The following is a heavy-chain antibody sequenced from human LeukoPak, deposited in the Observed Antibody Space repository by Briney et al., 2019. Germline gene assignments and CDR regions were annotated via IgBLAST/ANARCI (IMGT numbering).Heavy chain of an antibody. CDR3: ARTVVPAAIGLGYYYGMDV. V-gene: IGHV4-59*01. D-gene: IGHD2-2*02. CDR2: IYYSGSI. Sequence: SETLSLTCTVSGGSISSYYWSWIRQPPGKGLEWIGYIYYSGSINYNPSLKGRVTISVDTSKNRFSLKLSSVTAADTAVYYCARTVVPAAIGLGYYYGMDVWGQGTTVTVSS. CDR1: GGSISSYY. J-gene: IGHJ6*02.